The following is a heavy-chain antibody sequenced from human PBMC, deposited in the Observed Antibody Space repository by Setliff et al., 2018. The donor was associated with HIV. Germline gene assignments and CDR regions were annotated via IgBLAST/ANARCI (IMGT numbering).Heavy chain of an antibody. D-gene: IGHD4-4*01. V-gene: IGHV3-7*01. CDR3: AQITVMGY. Sequence: GGSLRLSWVASGITFSSYWMSWVRQAPGKGLEWVANIKQDGSERSYVDSVKGRFTISRDNAKNSLYLQMNSLRAEDTAVYYCAQITVMGYWVQGTLVTVSS. J-gene: IGHJ4*02. CDR1: GITFSSYW. CDR2: IKQDGSER.